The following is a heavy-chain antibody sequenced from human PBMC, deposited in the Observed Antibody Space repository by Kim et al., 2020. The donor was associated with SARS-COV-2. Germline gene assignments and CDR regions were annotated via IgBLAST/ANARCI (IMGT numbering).Heavy chain of an antibody. CDR3: ANGGSGLGGMNV. CDR1: GDIVSSYTAA. J-gene: IGHJ6*02. Sequence: SQTLSLTCAISGDIVSSYTAAWNLVSPSPSGVFVVLGGADNRTKWFNLCTLFWKSRLTNNPDTSKNHFSLQLSSVTPEDTAVYYCANGGSGLGGMNVWGQGTTVTVSS. D-gene: IGHD3-16*01. V-gene: IGHV6-1*01. CDR2: ADNRTKWFN.